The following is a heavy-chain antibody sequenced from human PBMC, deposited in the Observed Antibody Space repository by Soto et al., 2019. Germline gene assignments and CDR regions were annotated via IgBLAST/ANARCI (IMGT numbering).Heavy chain of an antibody. Sequence: QVQLVQSGDEVKKPGSSVKVSCKASGGTFSSYAISWVRQAPGQGLEWMGGIIPIFGTANYAQKFQGRVTITADESTSPAYMELSSRRSEDPAVYYCASDYGSGRTEFDYWGQGTLVTVSS. D-gene: IGHD3-10*01. V-gene: IGHV1-69*01. CDR1: GGTFSSYA. CDR3: ASDYGSGRTEFDY. CDR2: IIPIFGTA. J-gene: IGHJ4*02.